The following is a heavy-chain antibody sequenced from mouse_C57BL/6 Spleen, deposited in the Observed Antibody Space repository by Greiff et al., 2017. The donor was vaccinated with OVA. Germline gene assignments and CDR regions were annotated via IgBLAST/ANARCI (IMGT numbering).Heavy chain of an antibody. V-gene: IGHV5-6*01. CDR3: ARHEGIYWYFDV. CDR1: GFTFSSYG. Sequence: EVKVVESGGDLVKPGGSLKLSCAASGFTFSSYGMSWVRQTPDKRLEWVATISSGGSYTYYPDSVKGRFTISRDNAKNTLYLQMSSLKSEDTAMYYCARHEGIYWYFDVWGTGTTVTVSS. CDR2: ISSGGSYT. J-gene: IGHJ1*03.